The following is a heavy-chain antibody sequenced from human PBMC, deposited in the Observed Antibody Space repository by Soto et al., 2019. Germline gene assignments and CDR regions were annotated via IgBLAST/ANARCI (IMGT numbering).Heavy chain of an antibody. J-gene: IGHJ4*02. CDR1: GYTFSAYY. CDR2: ISPKSGGA. CDR3: ARWRSGMGCHLDS. Sequence: QVQLVQSGAEVRKPGASVTVSCKAGGYTFSAYYIPWVRQAPGQGLEDLGWISPKSGGATHAQKFRGRVTMTRDTAVNIAYLHLSRRKSDATAVYLCARWRSGMGCHLDSWGQGTLVTVSS. D-gene: IGHD6-25*01. V-gene: IGHV1-2*02.